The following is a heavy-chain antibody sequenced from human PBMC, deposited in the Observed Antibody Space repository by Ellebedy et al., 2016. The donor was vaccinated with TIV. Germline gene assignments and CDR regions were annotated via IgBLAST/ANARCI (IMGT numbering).Heavy chain of an antibody. D-gene: IGHD5-24*01. CDR2: VYFTGTT. CDR1: GGSISSRTRY. Sequence: MPSETLSLTCTVSGGSISSRTRYCGWFRQTPEKGLEWIGTVYFTGTTYYNPSLSSRITISADTSNNQFSLKLTSVTAADTAVYYCATARRDPLYYGVDVWGRGTTVTVSS. V-gene: IGHV4-39*01. J-gene: IGHJ6*02. CDR3: ATARRDPLYYGVDV.